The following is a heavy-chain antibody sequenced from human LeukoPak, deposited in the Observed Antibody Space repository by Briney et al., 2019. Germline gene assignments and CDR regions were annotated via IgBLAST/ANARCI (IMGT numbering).Heavy chain of an antibody. CDR2: ISSSSSYI. D-gene: IGHD6-19*01. Sequence: GGSLRLSCAASGFTFSSYSMNWVRQVPGKGLEWVSSISSSSSYIYYADSVKGRFTISRDNAKNSLYLQMNSLRAEDTAVYYCARVQPVASDAFDIWGQGTMVTVSS. CDR3: ARVQPVASDAFDI. J-gene: IGHJ3*02. V-gene: IGHV3-21*01. CDR1: GFTFSSYS.